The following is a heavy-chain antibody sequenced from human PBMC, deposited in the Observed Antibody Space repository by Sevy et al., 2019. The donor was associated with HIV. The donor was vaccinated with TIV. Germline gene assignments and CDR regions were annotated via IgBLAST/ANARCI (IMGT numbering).Heavy chain of an antibody. CDR2: IYYNGHI. J-gene: IGHJ4*02. V-gene: IGHV4-59*08. CDR1: GGSITSLY. D-gene: IGHD1-26*01. Sequence: SETLPLTCTVSGGSITSLYWNWIRQPPGKGLEWIANIYYNGHINYNPSLKSRVTFSLDTSKNQFSLRLSSVTAADTAMYYCAGENAWGRGYSWGQGTLVTVSS. CDR3: AGENAWGRGYS.